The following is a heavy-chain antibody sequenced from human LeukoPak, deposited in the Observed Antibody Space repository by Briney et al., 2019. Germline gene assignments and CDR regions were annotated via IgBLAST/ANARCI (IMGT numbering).Heavy chain of an antibody. Sequence: GESLKISCKGSGYSFTSYWIGWVRQMPGKGLEWMGIIYPGDSDTRYSPSFQGQVTISADKSISTAYLQWSSLKASDTAMYYCARVGEGSSSVYYYYYMDVWGKGTTVTVSS. V-gene: IGHV5-51*01. CDR3: ARVGEGSSSVYYYYYMDV. CDR1: GYSFTSYW. CDR2: IYPGDSDT. D-gene: IGHD6-6*01. J-gene: IGHJ6*03.